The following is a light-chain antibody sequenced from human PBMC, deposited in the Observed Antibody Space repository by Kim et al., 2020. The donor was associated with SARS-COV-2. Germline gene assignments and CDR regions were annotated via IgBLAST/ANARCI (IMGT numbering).Light chain of an antibody. J-gene: IGKJ5*01. Sequence: ASVGDRVTITCQATQVIRKFLIWYHQRPGKAPQLLIYDVANLQTGVPSRFSGSGYGTEFTLTISSLQPEDFATYYCQQNDAFPITFGQGTRLEIK. V-gene: IGKV1-33*01. CDR2: DVA. CDR1: QVIRKF. CDR3: QQNDAFPIT.